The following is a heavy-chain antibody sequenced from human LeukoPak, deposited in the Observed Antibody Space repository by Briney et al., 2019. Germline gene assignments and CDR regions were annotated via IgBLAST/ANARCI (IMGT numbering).Heavy chain of an antibody. Sequence: PSETLSLTCAVYGGSFSGYYWSWIRQPPGKGLEWIGEINHSGSTNYNPSLKSRVTISVDTSKNQFSLKLSSVTAADTAVYYCARRGAYGSGSYYRGRPFDYWGQGTLVTISS. CDR3: ARRGAYGSGSYYRGRPFDY. J-gene: IGHJ4*02. D-gene: IGHD3-10*01. CDR2: INHSGST. V-gene: IGHV4-34*01. CDR1: GGSFSGYY.